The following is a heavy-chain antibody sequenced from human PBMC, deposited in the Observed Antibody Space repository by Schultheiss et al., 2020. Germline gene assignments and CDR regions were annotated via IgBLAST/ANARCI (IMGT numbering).Heavy chain of an antibody. CDR2: IIPIFGTA. Sequence: KVSCKASGGTFSSYAISWVRQAPGQGLEWRGGIIPIFGTANYAQKFQGRVTITRDTCASTAYMELSSLRSEDTAVYYCARYYYYSSGYYYFDYWGQGTLVTVYS. D-gene: IGHD3-22*01. V-gene: IGHV1-69*05. J-gene: IGHJ4*02. CDR3: ARYYYYSSGYYYFDY. CDR1: GGTFSSYA.